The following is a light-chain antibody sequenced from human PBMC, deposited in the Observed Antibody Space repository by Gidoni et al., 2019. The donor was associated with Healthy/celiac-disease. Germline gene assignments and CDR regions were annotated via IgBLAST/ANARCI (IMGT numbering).Light chain of an antibody. Sequence: DIQMPQSPSSLSASVGDRVTITCRASQSISSYLNWYQQKPGKAPKLLIYAASSLQSGVPSRFSGSGSGTDFTLTISSLQPEDFETYYCQQSYSLTFXPXTKVDIK. CDR2: AAS. J-gene: IGKJ3*01. CDR1: QSISSY. V-gene: IGKV1-39*01. CDR3: QQSYSLT.